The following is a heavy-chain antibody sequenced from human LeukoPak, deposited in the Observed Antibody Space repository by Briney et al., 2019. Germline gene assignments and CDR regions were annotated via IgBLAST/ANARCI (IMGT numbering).Heavy chain of an antibody. J-gene: IGHJ4*02. Sequence: PGGSLRLSCASSGLTFSPYWMHWVRQAPGKGLVWVSHINSGGSSTSYADSVKGRFTISRDNAKNTLFLQMHSLRADDTAVYYCARSFGGTYYFDYWGQGTLVTVSS. CDR3: ARSFGGTYYFDY. D-gene: IGHD1-26*01. V-gene: IGHV3-74*01. CDR1: GLTFSPYW. CDR2: INSGGSST.